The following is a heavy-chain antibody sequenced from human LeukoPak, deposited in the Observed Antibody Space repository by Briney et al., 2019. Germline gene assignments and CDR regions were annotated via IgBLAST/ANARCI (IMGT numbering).Heavy chain of an antibody. CDR2: ISGDGATT. Sequence: GGSWGPSWAAPGLTFVEFALHWVRQAPGKVLDWVSLISGDGATTYYAASVKGRFTISRDNKKNFLYLQMNNLGTEDTALFYCAKDLSSIFDALNIWGQGTLVTVSS. CDR1: GLTFVEFA. CDR3: AKDLSSIFDALNI. D-gene: IGHD3-3*01. J-gene: IGHJ3*02. V-gene: IGHV3-43*02.